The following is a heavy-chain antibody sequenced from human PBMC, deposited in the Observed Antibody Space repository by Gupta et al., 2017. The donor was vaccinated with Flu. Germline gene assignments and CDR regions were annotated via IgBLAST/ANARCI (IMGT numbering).Heavy chain of an antibody. CDR3: AKDLWFWSGMDV. J-gene: IGHJ6*03. Sequence: EVQLLESGGDLVQPGGSLRLSCAVSGFTIGGNAMSWVRQAPGKGREWVSGSGSDMRQHYADSVRGRFTISRDNSEKRVYLQMNSLRVEDTAVYYCAKDLWFWSGMDVWGKGTTVTVSS. D-gene: IGHD3-3*01. CDR2: SGSDMRQ. CDR1: GFTIGGNA. V-gene: IGHV3-23*01.